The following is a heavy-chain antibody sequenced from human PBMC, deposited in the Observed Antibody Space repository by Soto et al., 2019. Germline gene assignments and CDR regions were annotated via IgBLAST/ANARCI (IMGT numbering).Heavy chain of an antibody. CDR1: GYSFTSYW. V-gene: IGHV5-10-1*01. CDR3: ARRRSSPYYYGMDV. J-gene: IGHJ6*02. CDR2: IDPSDSYT. Sequence: SGESLKISCKGSGYSFTSYWISWVRQMPGKGLEWMGRIDPSDSYTNYSPSFQGHVTISADKSISTAYLQWSSLKASDTAMYYCARRRSSPYYYGMDVWGQGTTVTVSS.